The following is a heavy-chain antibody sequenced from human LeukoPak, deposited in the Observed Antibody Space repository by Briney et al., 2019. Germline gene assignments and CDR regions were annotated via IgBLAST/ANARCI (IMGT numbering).Heavy chain of an antibody. CDR1: GFTFSDYW. CDR3: VKDRRYSSNWYYFDY. CDR2: INSDGSST. D-gene: IGHD6-13*01. V-gene: IGHV3-74*01. Sequence: GGSLRLSCAASGFTFSDYWMHWVRQAPGKGLVWVSRINSDGSSTNYADSVKGRFTISRDNAKNTLYPQMNSLRAEDTAVYYCVKDRRYSSNWYYFDYWGQGTLVIVSS. J-gene: IGHJ4*02.